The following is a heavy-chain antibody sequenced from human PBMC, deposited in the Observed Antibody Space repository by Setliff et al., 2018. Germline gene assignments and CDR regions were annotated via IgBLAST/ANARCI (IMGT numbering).Heavy chain of an antibody. D-gene: IGHD3-10*01. CDR1: GLTFTNYY. CDR2: VSGSGSTI. CDR3: ARLRAPGSHGLDP. V-gene: IGHV3-48*01. J-gene: IGHJ5*02. Sequence: PGGSLRLSCAASGLTFTNYYMNWVRQAPGKGLEWVSSVSGSGSTIYYADSVKGRFTISRDNAKTSLYLQMNSLRADDTAVYYCARLRAPGSHGLDPWGQGTLVTVSS.